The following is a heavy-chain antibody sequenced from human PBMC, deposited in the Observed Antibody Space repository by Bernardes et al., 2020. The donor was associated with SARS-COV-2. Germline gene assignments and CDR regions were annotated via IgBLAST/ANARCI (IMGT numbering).Heavy chain of an antibody. J-gene: IGHJ4*02. CDR2: IRTKPYGGTS. Sequence: GGSLRLSCTTSGFSFGDYAMSWFRQAPGKGLEWVGFIRTKPYGGTSEYAASVKGRFIISRDDSKSIAYQQMNSLKVEDTATYYCVRDDCWGQGTLVAVSS. CDR1: GFSFGDYA. V-gene: IGHV3-49*03. CDR3: VRDDC.